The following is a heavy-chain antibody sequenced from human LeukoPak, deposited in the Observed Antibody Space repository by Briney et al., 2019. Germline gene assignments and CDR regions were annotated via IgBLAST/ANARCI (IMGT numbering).Heavy chain of an antibody. CDR1: GGSISSSSYY. D-gene: IGHD3-3*01. V-gene: IGHV4-39*01. CDR2: IYYSGST. Sequence: PSETLSLTCTVFGGSISSSSYYWGWIRQPPGKGLEWIGSIYYSGSTYYNPSLKSRVTISVDTSKNQFSLKLSFVTAADTAVYYCARRYYDFWSGYFGNGYFDLWGRGTLVTVSS. J-gene: IGHJ2*01. CDR3: ARRYYDFWSGYFGNGYFDL.